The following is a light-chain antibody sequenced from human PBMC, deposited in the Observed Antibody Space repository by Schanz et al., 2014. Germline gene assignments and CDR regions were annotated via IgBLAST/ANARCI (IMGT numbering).Light chain of an antibody. J-gene: IGKJ1*01. Sequence: EVVMTQSPATLSVSPGERATLSCRASQSVGSNLAWYQQKPGQAPRLLIHRASTRATDIPARFGGSGSGTEFTLTISSLQSEDVAVYYCQHSQNPWTFGQGTRVEI. CDR1: QSVGSN. CDR2: RAS. V-gene: IGKV3-15*01. CDR3: QHSQNPWT.